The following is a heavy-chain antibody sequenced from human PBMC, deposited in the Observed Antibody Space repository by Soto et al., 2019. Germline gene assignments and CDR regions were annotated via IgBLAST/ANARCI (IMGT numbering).Heavy chain of an antibody. Sequence: QVQLQESGPGLVKPSGTLSLTCAVSGGSISSSNWWSWVRQPPGKGLEWIGEIYHSGSTNYNPSLTSRVTISVDKSKNQFSLKLSSVTAADTAVYYCARVVVATTRKRPFFDYWGQGTLVTVSS. V-gene: IGHV4-4*02. J-gene: IGHJ4*02. CDR2: IYHSGST. D-gene: IGHD5-12*01. CDR3: ARVVVATTRKRPFFDY. CDR1: GGSISSSNW.